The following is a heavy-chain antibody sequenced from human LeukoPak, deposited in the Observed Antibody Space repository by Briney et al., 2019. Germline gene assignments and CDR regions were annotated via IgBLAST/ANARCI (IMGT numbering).Heavy chain of an antibody. D-gene: IGHD6-13*01. CDR1: GGSINSYY. CDR2: IYSAGST. J-gene: IGHJ4*02. CDR3: VRGGSTTWRIGYYFDY. Sequence: TSETLSLTCTVSGGSINSYYWNWIRQSPGQGLEWIGFIYSAGSTNYNPSLKSRVAISVDTSQNQFSLKLSSVTAADTAVYYCVRGGSTTWRIGYYFDYWGQGALVTVSS. V-gene: IGHV4-59*01.